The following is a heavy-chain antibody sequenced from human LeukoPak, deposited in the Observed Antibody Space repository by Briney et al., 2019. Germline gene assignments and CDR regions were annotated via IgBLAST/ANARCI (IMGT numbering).Heavy chain of an antibody. CDR3: ARHQSYGSGTYYAPFDN. CDR1: GGSVSSSSYY. J-gene: IGHJ4*02. V-gene: IGHV4-39*01. D-gene: IGHD3-10*01. Sequence: SSETLSLTCTVSGGSVSSSSYYWGWIRQPPMKGLEWIGSIYYSGSTEYNLSLKSRVTISVDTSRNQFSPKLSSVTAADTAVYYCARHQSYGSGTYYAPFDNWGQGILVTVSS. CDR2: IYYSGST.